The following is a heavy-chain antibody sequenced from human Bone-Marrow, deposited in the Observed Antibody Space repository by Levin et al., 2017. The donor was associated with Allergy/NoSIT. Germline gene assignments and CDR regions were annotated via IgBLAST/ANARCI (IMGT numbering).Heavy chain of an antibody. CDR3: AREFQAYYCDF. CDR2: MWFDGSHE. Sequence: GGSLRLSCTASGFTFGPFGMHWVRQAPGKGREWVAYMWFDGSHETYADSMKGRFTFSRDNSKNTRYLQLKSLRADDTAVYYCAREFQAYYCDFWGQGTLVTVSS. J-gene: IGHJ4*02. D-gene: IGHD2-21*01. V-gene: IGHV3-33*01. CDR1: GFTFGPFG.